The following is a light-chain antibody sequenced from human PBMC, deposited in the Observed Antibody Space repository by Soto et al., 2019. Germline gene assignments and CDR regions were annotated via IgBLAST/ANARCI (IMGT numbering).Light chain of an antibody. CDR2: RNN. J-gene: IGLJ1*01. Sequence: QSVLTQPPSASGTPGQGVTISCSGSTSNIGSNYVYWYQQLPGTAPKLLIYRNNQRPSGVPDRFSGSKSGTSASLAISGLRSDDEADYFCATWDDSLNGVDVFGTGTKVTVL. CDR1: TSNIGSNY. CDR3: ATWDDSLNGVDV. V-gene: IGLV1-47*01.